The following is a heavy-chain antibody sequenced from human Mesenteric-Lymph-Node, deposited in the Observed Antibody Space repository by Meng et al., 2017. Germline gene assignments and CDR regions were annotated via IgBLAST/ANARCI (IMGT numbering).Heavy chain of an antibody. D-gene: IGHD1-26*01. J-gene: IGHJ4*02. V-gene: IGHV3-73*01. CDR2: VRDKANNYAT. CDR3: GSGNYFDY. CDR1: GFTFSGSA. Sequence: EVQLVDSGGGLVQPGGSLKLSCAASGFTFSGSAMHWVRQASGKGLEWVGRVRDKANNYATSYAESVKGRFTISRDDSRNTAYLKMDSLKTEDTAVYYCGSGNYFDYWGQGTLVTVSS.